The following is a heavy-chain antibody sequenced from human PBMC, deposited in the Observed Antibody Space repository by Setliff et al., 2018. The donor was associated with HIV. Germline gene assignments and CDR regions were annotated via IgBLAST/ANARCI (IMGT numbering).Heavy chain of an antibody. V-gene: IGHV4-4*07. CDR1: GVSIPTNY. J-gene: IGHJ6*03. D-gene: IGHD3-9*01. CDR3: ASHQHNFTGYYYYYYYMAV. CDR2: IYTTGGT. Sequence: PSETLSLTCNISGVSIPTNYWNWIRQPAGKGLEWIGRIYTTGGTNYNPALKSRVTMSIDTSKNQFSLKLSSVTAADTAVYYCASHQHNFTGYYYYYYYMAVWGRGTMVTVSS.